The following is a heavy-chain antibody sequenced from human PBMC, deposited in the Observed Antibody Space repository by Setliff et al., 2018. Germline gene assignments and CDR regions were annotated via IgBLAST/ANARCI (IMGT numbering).Heavy chain of an antibody. CDR2: ISSGSRYI. Sequence: GSLRLSCAASGFTFSSYWMSWVRQAPGRGLEWVSSISSGSRYIYYADSVKGRFTISRDNAKNSLYLEMNSLRADDTALYYCAKDRYYDISAYASSGLDQWGQGTQVTVSS. V-gene: IGHV3-21*04. J-gene: IGHJ4*02. CDR3: AKDRYYDISAYASSGLDQ. D-gene: IGHD3-22*01. CDR1: GFTFSSYW.